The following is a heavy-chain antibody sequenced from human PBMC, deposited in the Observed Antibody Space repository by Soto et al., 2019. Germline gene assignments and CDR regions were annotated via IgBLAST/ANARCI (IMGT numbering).Heavy chain of an antibody. CDR1: GYTLIEVS. J-gene: IGHJ4*02. D-gene: IGHD6-13*01. CDR2: FDTEDGET. Sequence: EASVKVSCKVSGYTLIEVSMHWVRQAPGKGLEWMGGFDTEDGETIYAQKFQGRVTMTEDTSTDTAYMELSSLRSDDTAVYYCATWRQLVLYNYFDYWGQGTLVTVSS. V-gene: IGHV1-24*01. CDR3: ATWRQLVLYNYFDY.